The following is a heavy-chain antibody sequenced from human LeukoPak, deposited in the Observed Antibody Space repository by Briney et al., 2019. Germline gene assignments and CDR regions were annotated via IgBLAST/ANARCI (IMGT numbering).Heavy chain of an antibody. CDR3: ARDPDYGDPE. J-gene: IGHJ4*02. CDR2: ITSSGTTT. D-gene: IGHD4-17*01. V-gene: IGHV3-11*01. CDR1: GFTFSDHY. Sequence: GGSLRLSCAASGFTFSDHYMSWFRLSPGKGLEWLSYITSSGTTTDYADSVKGRFTISRDNAKNSMYLQMNSLRPEDTAVYYCARDPDYGDPEWGQGTLVTVSS.